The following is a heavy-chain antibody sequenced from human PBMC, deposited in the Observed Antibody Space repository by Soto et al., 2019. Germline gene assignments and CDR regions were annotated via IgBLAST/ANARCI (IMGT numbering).Heavy chain of an antibody. CDR3: ARGKGTDYYFDY. J-gene: IGHJ4*02. Sequence: GGSLRLSCAASGFTFSSYGMHWVRQAPGKGLEWVAVIWYDGSNKYYADSVKGRFTISRDNSKNTLYLQMNSLRAEDTAVYYCARGKGTDYYFDYWGQGTLVTVSS. V-gene: IGHV3-33*01. D-gene: IGHD1-1*01. CDR2: IWYDGSNK. CDR1: GFTFSSYG.